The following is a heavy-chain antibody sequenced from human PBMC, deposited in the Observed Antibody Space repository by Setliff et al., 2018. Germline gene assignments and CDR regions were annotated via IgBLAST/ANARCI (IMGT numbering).Heavy chain of an antibody. CDR3: AREDWNGNAFDI. D-gene: IGHD1-1*01. CDR1: GGSTNNYH. CDR2: LYPNGNT. Sequence: SETLSLTCTVSGGSTNNYHWTWIRQPAGKGLEWIGRLYPNGNTNYDPSLKRRVNMSADSSKNNLSLRLKYVTAADTAVYYCAREDWNGNAFDIWGPGTMVTVSS. V-gene: IGHV4-4*07. J-gene: IGHJ3*02.